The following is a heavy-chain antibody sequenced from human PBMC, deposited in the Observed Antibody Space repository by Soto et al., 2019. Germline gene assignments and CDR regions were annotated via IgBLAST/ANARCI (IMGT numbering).Heavy chain of an antibody. Sequence: QVQLQESGPGLVKPSETLSLTCTVSGGSISSYYCSWIRQPPGKGLEWIGYIYYSGSTNYNPSLKSRVTISVDTSKNQFSLKLSSVTAADTAVYYCAREASGEFGYWGQGTLVTVSS. CDR1: GGSISSYY. D-gene: IGHD3-16*01. V-gene: IGHV4-59*01. CDR3: AREASGEFGY. J-gene: IGHJ4*02. CDR2: IYYSGST.